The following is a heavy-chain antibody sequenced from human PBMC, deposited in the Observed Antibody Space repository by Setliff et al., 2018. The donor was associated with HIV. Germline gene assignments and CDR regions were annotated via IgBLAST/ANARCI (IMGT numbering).Heavy chain of an antibody. Sequence: RASVKVSCKASGYTFTSFGITWVRQAPGQRPEWLGWINPYNGIANYAQNSQGRVSMTTDTSTRTAYMELRSLRFDDTAIYYCARDLFRRVGPFQPPGYWGQGTLVTVSS. CDR3: ARDLFRRVGPFQPPGY. J-gene: IGHJ4*02. CDR1: GYTFTSFG. D-gene: IGHD1-26*01. V-gene: IGHV1-18*01. CDR2: INPYNGIA.